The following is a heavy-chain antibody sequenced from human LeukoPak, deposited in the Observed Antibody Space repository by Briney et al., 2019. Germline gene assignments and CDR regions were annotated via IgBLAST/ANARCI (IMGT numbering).Heavy chain of an antibody. D-gene: IGHD6-19*01. V-gene: IGHV1-69*13. CDR2: IIPFFGTA. CDR3: ARSIAVAGTYYFDY. Sequence: SVKVSCKASGGTFSSYAISWVRQAPGQGLEWMGGIIPFFGTANYAQKFQGRVTITADESTSTAYMELSSLRSKDTAVYYCARSIAVAGTYYFDYWGQGTLVTVSS. J-gene: IGHJ4*02. CDR1: GGTFSSYA.